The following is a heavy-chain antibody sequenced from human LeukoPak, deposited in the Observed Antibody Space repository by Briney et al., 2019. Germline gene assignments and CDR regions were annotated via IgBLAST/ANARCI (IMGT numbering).Heavy chain of an antibody. CDR1: GFTFSSYS. CDR2: ISSASGSI. V-gene: IGHV3-48*04. Sequence: GGSLRLSCAASGFTFSSYSVNWVRQAPGKGLEWVSYISSASGSIYYADSVKGRFTISRDNAKNSLFLQMNSLRAEDTAVYYCARGFLADYWGQGTLVTVSS. CDR3: ARGFLADY. J-gene: IGHJ4*02. D-gene: IGHD3-10*01.